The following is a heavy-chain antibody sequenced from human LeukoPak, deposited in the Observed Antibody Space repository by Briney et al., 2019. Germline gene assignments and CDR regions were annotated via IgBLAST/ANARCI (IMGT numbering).Heavy chain of an antibody. CDR3: AKDSVMWFPPAYYFDY. D-gene: IGHD2-21*01. CDR1: GFTFSSYG. J-gene: IGHJ4*02. Sequence: GGSLRLSCAASGFTFSSYGMHWVRQAPGKGLEWVAFIRYDGSNKYYADSVKGRFTISRDNSKNTLYLQMNSLRAEDTAVYYCAKDSVMWFPPAYYFDYWGQGTLVTVSS. V-gene: IGHV3-30*02. CDR2: IRYDGSNK.